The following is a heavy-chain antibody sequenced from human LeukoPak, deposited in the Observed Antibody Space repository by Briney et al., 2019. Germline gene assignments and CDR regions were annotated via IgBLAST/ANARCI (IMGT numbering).Heavy chain of an antibody. J-gene: IGHJ6*02. D-gene: IGHD3-10*01. CDR1: GFTVSSNY. CDR2: IYGADST. Sequence: PGGSLRLSRAASGFTVSSNYMSWVRQAPGKGLEWVSIIYGADSTYYADSVKGRFTISRDNSKNTLYLQMNSLRAEDTAVYYCARSGFGVLYYYGMDVWGQGTTVTVSS. V-gene: IGHV3-66*01. CDR3: ARSGFGVLYYYGMDV.